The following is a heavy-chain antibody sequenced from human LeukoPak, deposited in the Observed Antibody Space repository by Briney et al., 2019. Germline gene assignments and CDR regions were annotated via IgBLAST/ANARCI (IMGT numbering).Heavy chain of an antibody. Sequence: GGALRLSCAASGFTFSNHWMHWVRQAPGKGLVWVSRIKSDGTSINYADSVKGRFTISRGNAKNRLFLQMNSLRAEDTAVYFCARGHCSGGRCHSVGYYGMDVWGQGTTVTVSS. CDR2: IKSDGTSI. V-gene: IGHV3-74*01. J-gene: IGHJ6*02. CDR1: GFTFSNHW. D-gene: IGHD2-15*01. CDR3: ARGHCSGGRCHSVGYYGMDV.